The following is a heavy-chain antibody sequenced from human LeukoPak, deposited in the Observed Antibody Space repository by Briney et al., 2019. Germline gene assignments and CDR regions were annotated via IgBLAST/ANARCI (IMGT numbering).Heavy chain of an antibody. D-gene: IGHD3-16*01. J-gene: IGHJ4*02. Sequence: GGSLRLSCAASGFTFSNYAVNWVRHARGKGGERVQHSTRSISSIYYTDSVKGRFTTSRENAKNSLYLQMNSLRAGDTAVYYCANLGVGTGYFDYWGLGTLVTVSS. CDR2: STRSISSI. CDR1: GFTFSNYA. V-gene: IGHV3-48*01. CDR3: ANLGVGTGYFDY.